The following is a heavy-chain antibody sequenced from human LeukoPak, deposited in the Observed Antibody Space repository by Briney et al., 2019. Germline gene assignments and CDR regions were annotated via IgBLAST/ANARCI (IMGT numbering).Heavy chain of an antibody. J-gene: IGHJ4*02. V-gene: IGHV4-59*08. CDR2: IYYSGST. CDR1: GGSIRSYY. D-gene: IGHD5-12*01. Sequence: SETLSLTCTVSGGSIRSYYWSWIRQPPGKGLEWIGYIYYSGSTTYNPSLKSRVTISADTSKNQLFLKLSSVTASDTALYYCAGELPGGFRFDYWGQGSLVTVSS. CDR3: AGELPGGFRFDY.